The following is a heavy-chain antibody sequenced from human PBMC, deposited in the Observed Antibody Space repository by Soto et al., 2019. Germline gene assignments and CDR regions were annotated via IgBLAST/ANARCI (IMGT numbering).Heavy chain of an antibody. V-gene: IGHV3-74*03. Sequence: EVQLVESGGGLVQPGGSLRLSCAASGFAFSSYWMHWVRQAPGKGLMWVSRINHDGTSTTYADSVKGRFTISRDNAKTTLYLQMNSLRAEDTAIYDCVSGFWSAYWGQATLVTVSS. J-gene: IGHJ4*02. CDR2: INHDGTST. CDR3: VSGFWSAY. D-gene: IGHD3-3*01. CDR1: GFAFSSYW.